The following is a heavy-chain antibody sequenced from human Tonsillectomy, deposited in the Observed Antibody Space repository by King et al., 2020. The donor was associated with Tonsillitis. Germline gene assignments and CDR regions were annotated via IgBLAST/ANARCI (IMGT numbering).Heavy chain of an antibody. D-gene: IGHD3-9*01. V-gene: IGHV4-30-4*01. Sequence: QLQESGPGLVKPSETLSLTCTVSGGSISSGYYYWGWIRQSPGKGLEGIGDIYQSGRTYYNRSLESRITLSVDASKNQFFLDLSFVTAADTAVYFCAPGYYDILTGYTSVVDVWGKGTTVTVSS. CDR2: IYQSGRT. CDR3: APGYYDILTGYTSVVDV. J-gene: IGHJ6*04. CDR1: GGSISSGYYY.